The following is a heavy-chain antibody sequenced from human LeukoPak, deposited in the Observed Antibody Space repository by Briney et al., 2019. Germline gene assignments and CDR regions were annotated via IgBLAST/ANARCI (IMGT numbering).Heavy chain of an antibody. D-gene: IGHD2-15*01. CDR3: ARRLIGYCSGGSCYSGYFQH. CDR2: INHSGST. J-gene: IGHJ1*01. Sequence: SETLSLACAVYGGSFSGYYWSWIRQPPRKGLEWIGEINHSGSTNYNPSLKSRVTISVDTSKKQFYLKLSSVTAADTAVYYCARRLIGYCSGGSCYSGYFQHWGQGTLVTVSS. CDR1: GGSFSGYY. V-gene: IGHV4-34*01.